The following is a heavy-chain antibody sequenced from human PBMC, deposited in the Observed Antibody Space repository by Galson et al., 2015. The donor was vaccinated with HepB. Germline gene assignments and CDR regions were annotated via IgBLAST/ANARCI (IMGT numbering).Heavy chain of an antibody. V-gene: IGHV3-23*01. Sequence: SLRLSCAASGFTFSSYAMSWVRQAPGKGLAWVSGFSGSSSTYYADSMKGRFTISRDNSKNTLYLQMNSLRAEDTAVYYCAKVYRAHGDYHSFDFWGQGTMVTVSS. D-gene: IGHD4-17*01. CDR3: AKVYRAHGDYHSFDF. J-gene: IGHJ3*01. CDR1: GFTFSSYA. CDR2: FSGSSST.